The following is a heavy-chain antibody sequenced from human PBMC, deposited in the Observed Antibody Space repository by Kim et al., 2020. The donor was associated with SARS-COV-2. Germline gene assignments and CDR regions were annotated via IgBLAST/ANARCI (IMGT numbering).Heavy chain of an antibody. Sequence: SETLSLTCTVSGGSISSSSYYWGWIRQPPGKGLEWIGTIYYSGSTYYNPSLQNRVTISVDTSNNQFSLKLNSVTAADTAVYYCARHADELLLPYLDYWGQGTLVTVSS. V-gene: IGHV4-39*01. CDR3: ARHADELLLPYLDY. D-gene: IGHD2-15*01. CDR2: IYYSGST. CDR1: GGSISSSSYY. J-gene: IGHJ4*02.